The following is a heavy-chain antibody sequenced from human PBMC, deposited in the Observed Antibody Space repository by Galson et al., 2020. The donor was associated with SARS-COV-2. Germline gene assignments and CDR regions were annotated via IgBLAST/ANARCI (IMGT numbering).Heavy chain of an antibody. J-gene: IGHJ5*02. D-gene: IGHD6-13*01. V-gene: IGHV4-39*01. CDR1: GGSISSSSYY. CDR3: VRGGWSSSSWYGRTSNWFAP. CDR2: IYYSGST. Sequence: SETLSLTCTVSGGSISSSSYYWGWIRQPPGKGLEWIGSIYYSGSTYSNPSLKSRVTISVDTSKNQFSLQLSSVTPEDTAIYYCVRGGWSSSSWYGRTSNWFAPWGQGTLVTVSS.